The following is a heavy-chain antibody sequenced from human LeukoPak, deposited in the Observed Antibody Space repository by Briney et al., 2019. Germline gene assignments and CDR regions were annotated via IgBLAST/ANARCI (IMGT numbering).Heavy chain of an antibody. CDR3: AHRLPGYISGWSQGNFDY. CDR2: IYWDDDK. Sequence: SGPTLVKPTPTLTLTCTFSGFSLSTSGVGVGWIRQPPVKALEWLALIYWDDDKRYSPSLNSRLTIIKDTSKNQVVLTMTNMDPVDTATYYCAHRLPGYISGWSQGNFDYWGQGTLVTVSS. D-gene: IGHD6-19*01. J-gene: IGHJ4*02. V-gene: IGHV2-5*02. CDR1: GFSLSTSGVG.